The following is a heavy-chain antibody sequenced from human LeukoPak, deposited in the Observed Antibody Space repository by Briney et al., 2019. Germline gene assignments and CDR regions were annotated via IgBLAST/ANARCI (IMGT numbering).Heavy chain of an antibody. CDR1: GGSIRSSYYY. D-gene: IGHD3-10*01. J-gene: IGHJ5*02. Sequence: SEVLSLTCTVSGGSIRSSYYYWGWIRQPPGKGVEWIGSIYDSGSTYYNPSLKSRVTISVDTSKNQFSLKLNSVTAADTAMYYCARHYGPWGQGTLVTVSS. CDR3: ARHYGP. V-gene: IGHV4-39*01. CDR2: IYDSGST.